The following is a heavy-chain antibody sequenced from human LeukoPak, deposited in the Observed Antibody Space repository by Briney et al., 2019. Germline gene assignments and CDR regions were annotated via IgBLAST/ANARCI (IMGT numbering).Heavy chain of an antibody. CDR2: IIPIFGTA. D-gene: IGHD2-15*01. CDR1: GYTFTSYY. V-gene: IGHV1-69*13. J-gene: IGHJ6*02. Sequence: ASVKVSCKASGYTFTSYYMHWVRQAPGQGLEWMGGIIPIFGTANYAQKFQGRVTITADESTSTAYMELSSLRPEDTAVYYCASGEVGVVYRAGGRYYYYYHAMDVWGQGTTVTVSS. CDR3: ASGEVGVVYRAGGRYYYYYHAMDV.